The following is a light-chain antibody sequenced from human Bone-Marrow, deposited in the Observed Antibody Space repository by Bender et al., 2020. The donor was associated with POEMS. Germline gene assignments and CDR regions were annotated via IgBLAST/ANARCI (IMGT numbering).Light chain of an antibody. CDR3: YSYVGSGTFV. CDR1: GTDIGSYDL. CDR2: EVN. Sequence: QSALTQPASVSGAPGQSITISCAGAGTDIGSYDLVSWYQQHPGKAPQLLIHEVNKRPSGISDRFSGSRSGNTASLTISWLQAEDEADYYCYSYVGSGTFVFGGGTKLTVL. V-gene: IGLV2-23*02. J-gene: IGLJ3*02.